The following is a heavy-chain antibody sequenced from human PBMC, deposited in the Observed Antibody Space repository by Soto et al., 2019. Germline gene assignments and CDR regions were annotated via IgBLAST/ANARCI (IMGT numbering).Heavy chain of an antibody. D-gene: IGHD3-9*01. Sequence: SETLSLTCTVSGGSISSGGYYWSWIRQHPGKGLEWIGYIYYSGSTYYNPSLKSRVTISVDTSKNQFSLKLSSVTAADTAVYYCARAGSKYYDILPRYYPGLNFDYWGQGTLVTVSS. CDR1: GGSISSGGYY. CDR2: IYYSGST. J-gene: IGHJ4*02. V-gene: IGHV4-31*03. CDR3: ARAGSKYYDILPRYYPGLNFDY.